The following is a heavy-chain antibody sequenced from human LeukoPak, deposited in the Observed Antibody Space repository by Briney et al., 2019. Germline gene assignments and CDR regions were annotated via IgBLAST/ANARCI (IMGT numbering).Heavy chain of an antibody. Sequence: SETLSLTCAVYGGSFSGYYWSWIRQPPGKGLEWIGEVNHSGSTNYNPSLKSRVTISVDTSKNQFSLKLSSVTAADTAMYYCARGRFRYYFDYWGQGTLVTVSS. V-gene: IGHV4-34*01. CDR3: ARGRFRYYFDY. CDR2: VNHSGST. J-gene: IGHJ4*02. D-gene: IGHD3-3*01. CDR1: GGSFSGYY.